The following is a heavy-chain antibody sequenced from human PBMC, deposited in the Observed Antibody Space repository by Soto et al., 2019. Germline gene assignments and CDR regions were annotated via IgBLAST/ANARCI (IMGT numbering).Heavy chain of an antibody. Sequence: EVQLVESGGGLVKPGGSLGLSCAASGFTFSNAWMSWVRQAPGKGLEWVGRIKSKTDGGTTDYAAPVKGRFTISRDDSKNTLYLQMNSLKTEDTAVYYCTTALRGGSYYDYYGMDVWGQGTTVTVSS. J-gene: IGHJ6*02. CDR2: IKSKTDGGTT. CDR3: TTALRGGSYYDYYGMDV. CDR1: GFTFSNAW. D-gene: IGHD1-26*01. V-gene: IGHV3-15*01.